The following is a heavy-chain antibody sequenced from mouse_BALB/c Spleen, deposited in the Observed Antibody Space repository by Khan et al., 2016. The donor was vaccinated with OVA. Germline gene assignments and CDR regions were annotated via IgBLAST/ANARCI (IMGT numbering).Heavy chain of an antibody. Sequence: QIQLVQSGPELKKPGETVKISCKASGYTFRNNGMKWVKQAPGKGLKWMGWINTYTGEPTYADDFKGRFAFSLETSANTAYLQINNLKNEDTATYCCARVGYNGTMDSWGQGTSVTVSS. V-gene: IGHV9-3-1*01. D-gene: IGHD2-14*01. CDR1: GYTFRNNG. CDR3: ARVGYNGTMDS. CDR2: INTYTGEP. J-gene: IGHJ4*01.